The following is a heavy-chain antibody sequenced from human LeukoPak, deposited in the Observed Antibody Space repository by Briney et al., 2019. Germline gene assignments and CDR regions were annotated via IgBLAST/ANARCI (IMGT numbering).Heavy chain of an antibody. V-gene: IGHV4-4*07. CDR3: ARGLAAAGPYYFDY. D-gene: IGHD6-13*01. CDR1: GGSISSYY. J-gene: IGHJ4*02. CDR2: IYTSGST. Sequence: PSETLSLTRTVSGGSISSYYWSWIRQPAAKGLEWIGRIYTSGSTNYNPSLKSRVTISVDKSKNQFSLKLSSVTAADTAVYYCARGLAAAGPYYFDYWGQGTLVTVSS.